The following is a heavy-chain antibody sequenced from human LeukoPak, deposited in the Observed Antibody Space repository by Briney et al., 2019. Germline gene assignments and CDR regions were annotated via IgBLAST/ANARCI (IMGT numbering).Heavy chain of an antibody. Sequence: PSETLSLTCAVSGDSISSGSYSWSWIRQPPGKGLEWIGHIYYSGSTYYNPSLKSRLNMSVDTSKNQFSLKLSSVTAADTAVYYCAREDSGSYYNFYYFYMDVWGKGTTVTISS. CDR3: AREDSGSYYNFYYFYMDV. V-gene: IGHV4-30-4*07. J-gene: IGHJ6*03. CDR1: GDSISSGSYS. CDR2: IYYSGST. D-gene: IGHD3-10*01.